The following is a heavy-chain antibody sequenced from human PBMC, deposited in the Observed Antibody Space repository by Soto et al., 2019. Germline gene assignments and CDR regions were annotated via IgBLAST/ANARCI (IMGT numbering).Heavy chain of an antibody. CDR1: GFSLSTSGVA. CDR2: IYWDDDK. CDR3: AHSRRYCSGGSCYSIWFDP. V-gene: IGHV2-5*02. Sequence: QITLKESGPTLVKPTQTLTLTCTFSGFSLSTSGVAVGWIRQPPGKALEWLALIYWDDDKRYSPSLKSRLTSTQEPSKNQVVLTMTNMALADTGTYYCAHSRRYCSGGSCYSIWFDPWGQGTLVTVSS. J-gene: IGHJ5*02. D-gene: IGHD2-15*01.